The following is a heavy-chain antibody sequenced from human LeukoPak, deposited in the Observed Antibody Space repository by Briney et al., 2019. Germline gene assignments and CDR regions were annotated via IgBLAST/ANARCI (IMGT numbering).Heavy chain of an antibody. Sequence: SQTLSLTCTVSGGSISSHYWTWIQQPPGNGQEQNRYIYYSSITNYNPSLKSQVTISVNTSKNQFSLKLSSATAANTAVYYCAREYCSSTSCYPYYFDYWGQGTLVTVSS. CDR2: IYYSSIT. J-gene: IGHJ4*02. CDR1: GGSISSHY. V-gene: IGHV4-59*11. CDR3: AREYCSSTSCYPYYFDY. D-gene: IGHD2-2*01.